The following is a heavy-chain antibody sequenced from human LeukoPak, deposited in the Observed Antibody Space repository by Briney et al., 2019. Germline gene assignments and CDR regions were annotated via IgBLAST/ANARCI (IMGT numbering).Heavy chain of an antibody. CDR1: GDSISRYY. D-gene: IGHD3-10*01. V-gene: IGHV4-34*01. CDR2: INQSGST. CDR3: ARGYGSGSYFVY. Sequence: SETLSLTCTVSGDSISRYYWSWIRQPPGKGLEWIGEINQSGSTNQNPSLKSRVTISIDTSKNQFSLKLSSVTAADTAVYYCARGYGSGSYFVYWGQGTLVTVSS. J-gene: IGHJ4*02.